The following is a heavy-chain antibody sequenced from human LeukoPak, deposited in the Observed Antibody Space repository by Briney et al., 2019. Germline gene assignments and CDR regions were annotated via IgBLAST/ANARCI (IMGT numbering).Heavy chain of an antibody. Sequence: GGSLRLSCAASGFIFSNAWMSWVRQAPGMGLEWVGRIKSKSDGGTIDYAAPAKGRFTISRDDSKNTLYLQMNSLETEDTAVYYCTTDGELRLGELSFALDYWGQGTLVTVSS. CDR2: IKSKSDGGTI. D-gene: IGHD3-16*02. J-gene: IGHJ4*02. V-gene: IGHV3-15*01. CDR1: GFIFSNAW. CDR3: TTDGELRLGELSFALDY.